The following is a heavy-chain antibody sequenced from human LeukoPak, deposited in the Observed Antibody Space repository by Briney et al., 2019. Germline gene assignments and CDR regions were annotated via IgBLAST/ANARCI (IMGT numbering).Heavy chain of an antibody. D-gene: IGHD2/OR15-2a*01. V-gene: IGHV4-30-2*01. CDR1: GFNVNTDY. CDR2: IYHSGST. J-gene: IGHJ4*02. CDR3: ATAAIPVSRFDY. Sequence: LRLSCAASGFNVNTDYMSWIRQPPGKGLEWIGYIYHSGSTYYNPSLKSRVTISVDRSKNQFSLKLSSVTAADTAVYYCATAAIPVSRFDYWGQGTLVTVSS.